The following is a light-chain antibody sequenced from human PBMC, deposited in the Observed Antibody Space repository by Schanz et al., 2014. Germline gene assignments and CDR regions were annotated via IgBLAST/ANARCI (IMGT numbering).Light chain of an antibody. CDR3: QQYNGGT. J-gene: IGKJ1*01. V-gene: IGKV3-15*01. Sequence: EIVMTQSPVTLSVSPGERATLSCRASQSVSTYLAWYQQKPGQAPRLLIYGASTRATGIPARFSGSGSGTEFTLTISSLQSEDFAVYYCQQYNGGTFGQGTKVEI. CDR2: GAS. CDR1: QSVSTY.